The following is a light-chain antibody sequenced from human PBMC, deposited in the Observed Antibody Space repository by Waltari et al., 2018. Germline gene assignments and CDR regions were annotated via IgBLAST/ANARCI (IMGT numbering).Light chain of an antibody. Sequence: QTVVTQEPSFSVSPGGTVTLTCGLSSGSVSIHSYASWYQQTPGQAPRTLIYTTDTRSSGVPDRFSGSILGNKAALTITGAQADDECDYYCMLYVGSGIWVFGGGTKLTVL. CDR2: TTD. CDR3: MLYVGSGIWV. V-gene: IGLV8-61*01. CDR1: SGSVSIHSY. J-gene: IGLJ2*01.